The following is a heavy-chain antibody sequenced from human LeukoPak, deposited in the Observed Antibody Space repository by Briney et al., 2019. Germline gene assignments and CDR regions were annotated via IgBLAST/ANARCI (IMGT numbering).Heavy chain of an antibody. CDR3: ARDSHLGSREGYYYGMDV. J-gene: IGHJ6*02. Sequence: GGSLRLSCAASGFTFSSYGMHWVRQAPGKGLEWVSVIYSGGSTYYADSVKGRFTISRDNSKNTLYLQMNSLRAEDTAVYYCARDSHLGSREGYYYGMDVWGQGTTVTVSS. D-gene: IGHD6-13*01. CDR1: GFTFSSYG. V-gene: IGHV3-66*01. CDR2: IYSGGST.